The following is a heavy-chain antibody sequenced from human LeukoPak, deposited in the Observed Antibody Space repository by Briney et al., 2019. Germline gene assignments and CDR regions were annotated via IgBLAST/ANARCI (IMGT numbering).Heavy chain of an antibody. CDR3: ARSSTTMTTGDY. CDR1: GDSIDKSTYY. CDR2: IYYTGST. D-gene: IGHD4-17*01. V-gene: IGHV4-39*01. Sequence: PSETLSLACAVSGDSIDKSTYYWGWIRQPPGKGLEWIGSIYYTGSTYYNPSLKSRVTVSVDTSKNQFSLKLSSVTAADTAVYYCARSSTTMTTGDYWGQGTLVTVSS. J-gene: IGHJ4*02.